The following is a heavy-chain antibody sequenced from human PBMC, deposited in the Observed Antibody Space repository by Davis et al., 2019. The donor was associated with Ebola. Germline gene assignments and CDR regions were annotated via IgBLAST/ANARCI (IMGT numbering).Heavy chain of an antibody. CDR1: GGSVGSGTYY. V-gene: IGHV4-61*01. CDR2: IYYSGST. CDR3: ATSGKAPDY. J-gene: IGHJ4*02. Sequence: SETLSLPCTVPGGSVGSGTYYWNCIRQPPGKGPEWIACIYYSGSTNYNPSLKSRVTMSVDTSKNKFSLKLRSVTAADTAVYYCATSGKAPDYWGQGNLFTVSS.